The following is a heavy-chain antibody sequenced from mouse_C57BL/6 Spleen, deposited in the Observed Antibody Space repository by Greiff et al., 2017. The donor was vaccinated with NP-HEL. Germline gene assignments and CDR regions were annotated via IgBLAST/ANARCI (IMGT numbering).Heavy chain of an antibody. V-gene: IGHV1-80*01. CDR1: GYAFSSYW. J-gene: IGHJ3*01. D-gene: IGHD1-1*01. Sequence: VKLVESGAELVKPGASVKISCKASGYAFSSYWMNWVKQRPGKGLEWIGQIYPGDGDTNYNGKFKGKATMTATISSSTAYMQLSSLTSEDSSVYFCAREDYYGSSAWFAYWGQGTLVTVSA. CDR2: IYPGDGDT. CDR3: AREDYYGSSAWFAY.